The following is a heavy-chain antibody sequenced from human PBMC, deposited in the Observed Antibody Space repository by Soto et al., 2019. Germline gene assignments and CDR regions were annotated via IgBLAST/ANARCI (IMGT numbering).Heavy chain of an antibody. CDR3: ARGYAFDI. CDR1: GGSISTDNW. V-gene: IGHV4-4*02. Sequence: SETLSLTCAVSGGSISTDNWWSWVRQPPGKGLEWIGEIHHSGSTNYNTSLKSRVTTSVDKSENQFSLKLISVTAADTAIYYCARGYAFDIWGLGTMVTVSS. CDR2: IHHSGST. J-gene: IGHJ3*02.